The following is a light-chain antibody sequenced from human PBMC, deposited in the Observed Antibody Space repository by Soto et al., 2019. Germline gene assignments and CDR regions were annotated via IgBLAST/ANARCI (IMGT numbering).Light chain of an antibody. CDR2: EVS. J-gene: IGLJ3*02. CDR1: SSDVGSYNL. V-gene: IGLV2-23*02. Sequence: QSALTQPASVSGSPGQSITISCTGTSSDVGSYNLVSWYQQHPGKAPKLMIYEVSKRPSGVSNRFSGSESGNTASLTISGLQAEDETDYYCCSYGDRVFGGGTKLTV. CDR3: CSYGDRV.